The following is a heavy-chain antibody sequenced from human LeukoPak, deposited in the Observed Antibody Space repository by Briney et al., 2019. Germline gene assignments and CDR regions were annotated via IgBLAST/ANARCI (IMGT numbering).Heavy chain of an antibody. CDR1: GFTFSSYA. V-gene: IGHV3-30*14. CDR2: VSYDGSNK. Sequence: GRSLRLSCAASGFTFSSYAMHWVRQAPGKGLEWVAVVSYDGSNKYYADSVKGRFTISRDNSKNTLYLQMNSLRAEDTAVYYCARMMEWLGGDCWGQGTLVTVSS. CDR3: ARMMEWLGGDC. J-gene: IGHJ4*02. D-gene: IGHD6-19*01.